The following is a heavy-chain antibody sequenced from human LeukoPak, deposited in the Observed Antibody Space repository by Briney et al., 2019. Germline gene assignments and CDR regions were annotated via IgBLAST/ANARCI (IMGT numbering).Heavy chain of an antibody. CDR1: GGTFSSYA. Sequence: GASVKVSCKASGGTFSSYAISWVRQAPGQGLEWMGGIIPIFGTANYAQKFQGRVTITADESTSTAYMELSSLRSEDTAVYYSARVEYGDYARGYYYGMDVWGQGTTVTVSS. J-gene: IGHJ6*02. CDR3: ARVEYGDYARGYYYGMDV. V-gene: IGHV1-69*13. CDR2: IIPIFGTA. D-gene: IGHD4-17*01.